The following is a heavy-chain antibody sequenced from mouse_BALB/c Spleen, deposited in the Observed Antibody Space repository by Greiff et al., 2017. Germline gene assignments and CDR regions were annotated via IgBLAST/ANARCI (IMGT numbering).Heavy chain of an antibody. CDR1: GFTFSDFY. J-gene: IGHJ3*01. D-gene: IGHD5-1*01. V-gene: IGHV7-1*02. Sequence: DVMLVESGGGLVQPGGSLRLSCATSGFTFSDFYMEWVRQPPGKRLEWIAASRNKANDYTTEYSASVKGRFIVSRNTTQSILSLQMNALRAEGTAMYYCARGVPSWFAYWGQGTLVTVSA. CDR3: ARGVPSWFAY. CDR2: SRNKANDYTT.